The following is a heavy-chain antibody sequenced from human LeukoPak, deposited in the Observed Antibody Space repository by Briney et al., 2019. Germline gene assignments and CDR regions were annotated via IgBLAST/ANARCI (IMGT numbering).Heavy chain of an antibody. V-gene: IGHV3-7*01. J-gene: IGHJ4*02. CDR3: ARDATYCTNGVCYTRFDY. CDR1: GFTFTSHW. CDR2: MNLDGSEK. Sequence: GGSLRLSCAASGFTFTSHWMSWVRQAPGKGLEWVARMNLDGSEKYYVDSVKGRFTISRDSAKTSLYLEMNSLRAEDTAVYYCARDATYCTNGVCYTRFDYWGQGTLVTVSS. D-gene: IGHD2-8*01.